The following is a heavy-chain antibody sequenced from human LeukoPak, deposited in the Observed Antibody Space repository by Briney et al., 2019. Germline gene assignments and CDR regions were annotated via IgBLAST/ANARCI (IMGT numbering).Heavy chain of an antibody. J-gene: IGHJ3*02. CDR1: GFTFSSYW. V-gene: IGHV3-7*05. D-gene: IGHD6-19*01. CDR2: IKQDGSEK. Sequence: PGGSLRLSCAASGFTFSSYWMSWVRQAPGKGLEWVANIKQDGSEKYYVDSVKGRFTISRDNAKNSLYLQMNSLRAEDTAVYYCARDTGLGGWYDAFDIWGQGTMVTVSS. CDR3: ARDTGLGGWYDAFDI.